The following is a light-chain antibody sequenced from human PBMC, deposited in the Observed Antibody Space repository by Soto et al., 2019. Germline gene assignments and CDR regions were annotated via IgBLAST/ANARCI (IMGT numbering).Light chain of an antibody. CDR2: DAS. CDR1: QTITRW. Sequence: DIQMTQSPSTLSASVGDRVTITCRASQTITRWMAWYQQKPGKAPKLLIYDASTLESGVPSRFSGSRSGTEFTLTISSLQTDDFSTYYCQQYHSYWTFGQGTRWIS. J-gene: IGKJ1*01. CDR3: QQYHSYWT. V-gene: IGKV1-5*01.